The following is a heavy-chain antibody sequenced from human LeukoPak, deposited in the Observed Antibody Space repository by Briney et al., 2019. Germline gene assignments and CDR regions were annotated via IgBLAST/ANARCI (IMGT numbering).Heavy chain of an antibody. D-gene: IGHD6-13*01. V-gene: IGHV4-61*01. CDR3: ARASYSSSWYAVDN. J-gene: IGHJ4*02. CDR1: GGSISSGSYY. CDR2: IHNSGST. Sequence: TSETLSLTCTVSGGSISSGSYYWSWIRQPPGKGLEWIGYIHNSGSTNYNPSLKSRVTISVDTSKNQFSLKVSSVTAADTAVYYCARASYSSSWYAVDNWGQGTLVTVSS.